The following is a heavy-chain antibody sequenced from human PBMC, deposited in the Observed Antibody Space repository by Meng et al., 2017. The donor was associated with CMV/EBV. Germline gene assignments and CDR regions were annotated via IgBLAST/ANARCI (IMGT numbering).Heavy chain of an antibody. CDR2: IYYSGST. CDR3: ARDRRVRGVIGYYYYGMDV. D-gene: IGHD3-10*01. V-gene: IGHV4-59*01. J-gene: IGHJ6*02. Sequence: SETLSLTCTVSGGSISSYYWSWIRQPPGKGLEWIGYIYYSGSTNYNPSLKSRVTISVDTSKNQFSLKLSSVTAADTAVYYCARDRRVRGVIGYYYYGMDVWGQGTKVTVSS. CDR1: GGSISSYY.